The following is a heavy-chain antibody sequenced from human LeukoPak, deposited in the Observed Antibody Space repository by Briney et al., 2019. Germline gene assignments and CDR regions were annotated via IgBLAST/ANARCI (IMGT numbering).Heavy chain of an antibody. V-gene: IGHV3-23*01. J-gene: IGHJ4*02. D-gene: IGHD3-10*01. Sequence: PGGSLRLSCAASGFTFSSYAMSWVRQAPGKGLEWVSAISGSGGSTYYADSVKGRFTISRDNPKNTLYLQMNSLRAEDTAVYYCARAMVRGVIIPFDYWGQGTLVTVSS. CDR3: ARAMVRGVIIPFDY. CDR2: ISGSGGST. CDR1: GFTFSSYA.